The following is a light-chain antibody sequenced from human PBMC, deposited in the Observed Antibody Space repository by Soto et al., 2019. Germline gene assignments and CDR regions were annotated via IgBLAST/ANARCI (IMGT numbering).Light chain of an antibody. V-gene: IGLV2-8*01. Sequence: QSALTQPPSASGSPGQSVTISCTGTSRDVGGHNYVSWYQQHPGKAPKLMIYEVSKRPSGVPDRFSGSKSGNTASLTVSGLQAEDEADYYCSSYAGSSHYVFGTGTKVTVL. CDR1: SRDVGGHNY. CDR2: EVS. CDR3: SSYAGSSHYV. J-gene: IGLJ1*01.